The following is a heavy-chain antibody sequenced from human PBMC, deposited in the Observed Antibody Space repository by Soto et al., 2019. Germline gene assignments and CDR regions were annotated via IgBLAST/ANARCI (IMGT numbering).Heavy chain of an antibody. J-gene: IGHJ4*02. CDR1: GFTFSSYA. CDR2: ISGSGGRT. Sequence: GGSLRLSCAASGFTFSSYAMSWVRQAPGKGLEWVSAISGSGGRTYYADSGKGRFTMSRDNSKNTLYLQMNSLRAEDTAVYYCAKVWSSSASKVDPGYFDYWGQGTLVTVSS. CDR3: AKVWSSSASKVDPGYFDY. V-gene: IGHV3-23*01. D-gene: IGHD6-6*01.